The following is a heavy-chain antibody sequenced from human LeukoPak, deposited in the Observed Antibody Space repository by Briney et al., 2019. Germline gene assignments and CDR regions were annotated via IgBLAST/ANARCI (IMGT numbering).Heavy chain of an antibody. CDR1: GYTFTSNY. J-gene: IGHJ6*02. V-gene: IGHV1-69*13. Sequence: SVKVSCKASGYTFTSNYIHWVRQAPGQGLEWMGGIIPTFGTPNYAQKFQGRVTITADESTSTAYMELSSLRSEDTAVYYCARVVLGRRWLQSSYYYGMDVWGQGTTVTVSS. CDR3: ARVVLGRRWLQSSYYYGMDV. D-gene: IGHD5-24*01. CDR2: IIPTFGTP.